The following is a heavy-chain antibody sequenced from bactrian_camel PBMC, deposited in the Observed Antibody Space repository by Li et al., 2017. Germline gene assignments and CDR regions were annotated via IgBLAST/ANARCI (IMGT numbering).Heavy chain of an antibody. CDR2: IDDDGNT. J-gene: IGHJ4*01. CDR3: AEAPYRDGFSTKC. CDR1: EYTYSSAC. D-gene: IGHD4*01. V-gene: IGHV3-2*01. Sequence: HVQLVESGGGSVQAGGSLRITCVASEYTYSSACMGWFRQAPGKEREGVAFIDDDGNTKYADSVKGRFTISQDNAKNTLYLQLNSLKTEDTAMYYCAEAPYRDGFSTKCRGQGTQVTVS.